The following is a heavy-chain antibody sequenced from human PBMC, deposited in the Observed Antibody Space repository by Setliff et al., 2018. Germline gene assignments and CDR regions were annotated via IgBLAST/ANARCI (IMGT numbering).Heavy chain of an antibody. CDR3: AREGYNYGYLFDI. Sequence: ASVKVSCKASGGTLSNYAISWVRQAPGQGLEWMGGIIPMFGPANYAQKFQGRGTMTADETTSTDYMELSSLRSEDTAMYYCAREGYNYGYLFDIWGQGTMVTVSS. CDR1: GGTLSNYA. D-gene: IGHD5-18*01. J-gene: IGHJ3*02. CDR2: IIPMFGPA. V-gene: IGHV1-69*13.